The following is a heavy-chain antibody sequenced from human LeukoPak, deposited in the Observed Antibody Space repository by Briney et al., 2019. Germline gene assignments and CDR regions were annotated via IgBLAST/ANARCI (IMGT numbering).Heavy chain of an antibody. CDR2: INQDGSEK. D-gene: IGHD4-17*01. J-gene: IGHJ3*01. V-gene: IGHV3-7*03. CDR1: GFTFSNYW. Sequence: PGGSLRLSCAVSGFTFSNYWMSWVRQAPGKGLEWVANINQDGSEKNYVDSVKGRFTISRDNARNSLYLQMNNLRAEDTADYYCARDPNGDYFGAFESWGRGTTVTVSS. CDR3: ARDPNGDYFGAFES.